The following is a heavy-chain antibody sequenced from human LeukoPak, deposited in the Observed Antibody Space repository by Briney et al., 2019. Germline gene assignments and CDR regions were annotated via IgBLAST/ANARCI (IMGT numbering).Heavy chain of an antibody. V-gene: IGHV3-21*04. D-gene: IGHD2-21*02. Sequence: GGSLRLSCAASGFTFSSYSVNWVRQAPGKGLEWVSSISSSSSYIYYADSVKGRFTISRDNAKNSLYLQMNSLRAEDTAVYYCASHAYCGGDCYRVYFDYWGQGTLVTVSS. CDR2: ISSSSSYI. CDR1: GFTFSSYS. CDR3: ASHAYCGGDCYRVYFDY. J-gene: IGHJ4*02.